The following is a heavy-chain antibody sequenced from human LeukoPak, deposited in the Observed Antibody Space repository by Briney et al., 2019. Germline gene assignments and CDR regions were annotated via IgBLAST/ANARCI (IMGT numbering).Heavy chain of an antibody. D-gene: IGHD3-16*01. CDR3: ARDLAWGAFDY. J-gene: IGHJ4*02. Sequence: GGSLRLSCAVSPFIFSRYSINWVRQAPGKGLEWVSSITPSGYTFYADSVKGRFTISRDDSKNTLSLQMNSLRVEDTAVYYCARDLAWGAFDYWGQGTLVTVSS. CDR2: ITPSGYT. V-gene: IGHV3-21*04. CDR1: PFIFSRYS.